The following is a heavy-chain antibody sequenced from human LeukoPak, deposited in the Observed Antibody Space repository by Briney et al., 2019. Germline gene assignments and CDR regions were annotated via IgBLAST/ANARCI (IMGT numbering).Heavy chain of an antibody. J-gene: IGHJ5*02. CDR3: AKVGSYYDILTGYYDNWFDP. CDR2: INYSGNT. Sequence: SETLSLTCTVSGGSISSSSYYWDWIRQSPGKGLEWIGNINYSGNTYYNPSLKSRVTISVDLSMNHFSLKLSSVTAADTAVYYCAKVGSYYDILTGYYDNWFDPWGQGTLVTVSS. V-gene: IGHV4-39*02. D-gene: IGHD3-9*01. CDR1: GGSISSSSYY.